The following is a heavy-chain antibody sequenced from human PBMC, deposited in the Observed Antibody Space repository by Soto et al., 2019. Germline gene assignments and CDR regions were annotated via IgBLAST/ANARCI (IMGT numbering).Heavy chain of an antibody. CDR3: ARVVFRSGYRSAYYYGMDV. Sequence: QVQLVQSGAEVKKPGSSVKVSCKASGGTFSSYAISWVRQAPGQGLEWMGGIIPIFGTANYAQKFQGRVTITADKSTSTAYMELSSLRSEDTAVYYCARVVFRSGYRSAYYYGMDVWGQGTTVTVSS. CDR2: IIPIFGTA. CDR1: GGTFSSYA. J-gene: IGHJ6*02. D-gene: IGHD3-22*01. V-gene: IGHV1-69*06.